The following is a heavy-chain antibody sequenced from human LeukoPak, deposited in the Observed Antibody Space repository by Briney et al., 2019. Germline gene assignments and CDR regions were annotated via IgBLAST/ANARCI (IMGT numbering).Heavy chain of an antibody. CDR2: ISAYNGNT. V-gene: IGHV1-18*01. Sequence: ASVKVSCKASGYTFTSYGISWARQAPGQGLEWMGWISAYNGNTNYAQKLQGRVTMTTDTSTSTAYMELRSLRSDDTAVYYCARDVRKMGIVGAPSCDYWGQGTLVTVSS. J-gene: IGHJ4*02. CDR1: GYTFTSYG. CDR3: ARDVRKMGIVGAPSCDY. D-gene: IGHD1-26*01.